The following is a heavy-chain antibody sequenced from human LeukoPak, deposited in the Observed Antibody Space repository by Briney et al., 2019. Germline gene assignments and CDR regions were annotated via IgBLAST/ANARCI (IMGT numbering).Heavy chain of an antibody. Sequence: SETLSLTCAVSGGSISSHYWSWIRQPPGKGLEWIGYIYYTGSTNYNPSLKSRVTISVHTSKNQLSLKLSSVTAADTAVYYCARDSPTVAFDYWGQGTLVTVSS. CDR1: GGSISSHY. V-gene: IGHV4-59*11. D-gene: IGHD4-23*01. J-gene: IGHJ4*02. CDR3: ARDSPTVAFDY. CDR2: IYYTGST.